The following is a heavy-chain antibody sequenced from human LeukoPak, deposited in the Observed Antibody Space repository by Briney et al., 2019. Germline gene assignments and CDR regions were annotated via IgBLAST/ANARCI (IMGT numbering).Heavy chain of an antibody. J-gene: IGHJ4*02. Sequence: PGGSLRLSCAASGITFTDHGLSWVRQAPGKGLEWVSSISVSGGVTLYADSVRGRFVISRDNSRSRVYLEMNRLRAEDTAVYYCAKGFDFWRGFYYFDHWGQGTLVTVSS. CDR3: AKGFDFWRGFYYFDH. CDR1: GITFTDHG. D-gene: IGHD3-3*01. CDR2: ISVSGGVT. V-gene: IGHV3-23*01.